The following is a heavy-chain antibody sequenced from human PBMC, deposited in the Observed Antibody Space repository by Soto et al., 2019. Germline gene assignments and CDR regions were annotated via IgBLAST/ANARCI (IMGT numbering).Heavy chain of an antibody. CDR1: GFTFSSYG. V-gene: IGHV3-33*01. CDR3: ARDILGSGSYNYYYYMDV. D-gene: IGHD3-10*01. Sequence: GGSLRLSCAASGFTFSSYGMHWVRQAPGKGLEWVAVIWYDGSNKYYADSVKGRFTISRDNAKNTLYLQMNSLRAEDTAVYYCARDILGSGSYNYYYYMDVWGKGTTVTVSS. J-gene: IGHJ6*03. CDR2: IWYDGSNK.